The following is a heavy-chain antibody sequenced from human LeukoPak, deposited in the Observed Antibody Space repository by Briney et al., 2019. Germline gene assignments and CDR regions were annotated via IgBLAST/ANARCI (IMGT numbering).Heavy chain of an antibody. Sequence: PGGSLRLSCAASGFTFGSYAMSWVRQAPGKGLEWVSAISGSGGSTYYADSVKGRFTISRDNSKNTLYLQMNSLRAEDTAVYYCAKDLGEQLWAYMDVWGKGTTVTVSS. CDR1: GFTFGSYA. J-gene: IGHJ6*03. V-gene: IGHV3-23*01. CDR2: ISGSGGST. D-gene: IGHD5-18*01. CDR3: AKDLGEQLWAYMDV.